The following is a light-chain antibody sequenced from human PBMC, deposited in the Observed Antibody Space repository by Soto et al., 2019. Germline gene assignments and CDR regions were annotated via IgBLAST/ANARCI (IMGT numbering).Light chain of an antibody. CDR2: DAS. J-gene: IGKJ1*01. CDR3: QQRSHWPQT. Sequence: EIVLTQSPATLSLSPGERATLSCRASQSLSVYLVWYQQTPGQAPRLLIYDASKRAAGVPARFCGSGSGTDFTLTISSLEPEDFAVYYCQQRSHWPQTFGQGTKVEV. CDR1: QSLSVY. V-gene: IGKV3-11*01.